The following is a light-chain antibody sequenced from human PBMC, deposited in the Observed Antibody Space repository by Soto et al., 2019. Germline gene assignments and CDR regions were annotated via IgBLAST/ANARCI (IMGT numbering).Light chain of an antibody. V-gene: IGLV2-14*01. Sequence: QSVLTQPASVSGSPAQSITISCTGTSSDVGAYNYVSWYQQYPGKAPKLMIFDVRNRPSGISHRFSGSKSGDTASLTISGLQAEDEADYYCTSWTSSNSYVFGTGTKVTVL. CDR2: DVR. CDR1: SSDVGAYNY. CDR3: TSWTSSNSYV. J-gene: IGLJ1*01.